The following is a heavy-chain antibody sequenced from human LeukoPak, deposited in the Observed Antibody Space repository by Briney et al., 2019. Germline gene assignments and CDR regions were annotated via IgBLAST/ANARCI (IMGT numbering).Heavy chain of an antibody. J-gene: IGHJ5*02. V-gene: IGHV1-18*01. CDR1: GYTYTTDG. CDR2: IDTYSGKT. Sequence: ASVKVPCKASGYTYTTDGISWVRQAPGQGLEWMGWIDTYSGKTNYARKFQGRVTMTSDTSTSTAYMELRSLRSDDTAVYYCARDRGIAEADSFDPWGQGTLVTVSS. CDR3: ARDRGIAEADSFDP. D-gene: IGHD6-13*01.